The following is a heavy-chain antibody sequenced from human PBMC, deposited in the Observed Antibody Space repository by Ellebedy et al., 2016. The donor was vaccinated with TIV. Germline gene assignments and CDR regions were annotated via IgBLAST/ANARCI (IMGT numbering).Heavy chain of an antibody. CDR3: ASAGGSGWYYNNYYFDY. CDR2: MKQDGGEI. V-gene: IGHV3-7*03. Sequence: GESLKISCVASGFKFNNYWMDWVRQAPGRGLEWVANMKQDGGEIYYGDSVKGRFTISRDNAKNSLYLEMNSLRVEDTAVYYCASAGGSGWYYNNYYFDYWGQGTLVTVSS. D-gene: IGHD6-19*01. J-gene: IGHJ4*02. CDR1: GFKFNNYW.